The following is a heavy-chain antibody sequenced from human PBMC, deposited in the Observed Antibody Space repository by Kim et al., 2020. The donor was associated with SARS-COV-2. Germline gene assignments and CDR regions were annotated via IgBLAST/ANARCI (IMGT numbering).Heavy chain of an antibody. Sequence: SETLSLTCTVSGGSISSGYYYWSWIRQPPGKGLEWIGYIYYSGSTYYNPSLKSRVTISVDTSKNQFSLKLSSVTAADTAVYYCARVKGIPMIVVVIADAFDIWGQGTMVTVSS. D-gene: IGHD3-22*01. CDR3: ARVKGIPMIVVVIADAFDI. CDR2: IYYSGST. J-gene: IGHJ3*02. CDR1: GGSISSGYYY. V-gene: IGHV4-30-4*01.